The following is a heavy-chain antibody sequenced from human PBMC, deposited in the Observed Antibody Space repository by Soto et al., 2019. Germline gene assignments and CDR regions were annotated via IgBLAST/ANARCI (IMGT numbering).Heavy chain of an antibody. V-gene: IGHV3-64*01. CDR1: GFTFSGYS. D-gene: IGHD6-19*01. CDR2: INTNGVNT. CDR3: ARGRVEDSSGWATYFDY. Sequence: GGSLRLSCAASGFTFSGYSMVWVRQAPGKGLEYVSAINTNGVNTFYAKSVKGRFTISRDSSKNTMYLQMGSLRAEDMAVYYCARGRVEDSSGWATYFDYWGQGTLVTVSS. J-gene: IGHJ4*02.